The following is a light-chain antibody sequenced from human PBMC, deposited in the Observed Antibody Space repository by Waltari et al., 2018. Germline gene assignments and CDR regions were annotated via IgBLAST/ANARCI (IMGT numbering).Light chain of an antibody. Sequence: DIQMTQSPSSLSASVGDRVTVTCRASQGLSKYLAWYQQKPGKVPQLLIYAASTLQSGVPSRFSGRGSGTEFTLTITGLRPEDSATYYCQQSYTSPRTFGQGT. V-gene: IGKV1-27*01. CDR2: AAS. J-gene: IGKJ1*01. CDR1: QGLSKY. CDR3: QQSYTSPRT.